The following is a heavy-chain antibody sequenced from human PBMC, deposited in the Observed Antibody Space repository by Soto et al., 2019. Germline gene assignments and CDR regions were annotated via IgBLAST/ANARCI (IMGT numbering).Heavy chain of an antibody. Sequence: GGSLRLSCAASGFTFSSYAMSWVRQAPGKGLEWVSAISGSGGSTYYADSVKGRFTISRDNSKNTLYLQMNSLRAEDTAVYYCAKRELYSTEKSIIAIYYYYGMDVWGQGTTVTVSS. CDR2: ISGSGGST. J-gene: IGHJ6*02. V-gene: IGHV3-23*01. D-gene: IGHD6-13*01. CDR1: GFTFSSYA. CDR3: AKRELYSTEKSIIAIYYYYGMDV.